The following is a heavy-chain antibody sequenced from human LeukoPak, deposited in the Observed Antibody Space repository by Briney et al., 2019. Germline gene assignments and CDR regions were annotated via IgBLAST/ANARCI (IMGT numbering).Heavy chain of an antibody. D-gene: IGHD4-17*01. CDR2: ISYDGSNK. J-gene: IGHJ4*02. Sequence: PGGSLRLSCAASGFTFSSYAMSWVRQAPGKGLEWVAVISYDGSNKYYADSVKGRFTISRDNSKNTLYLQMNSLRAEDTAVYYCARDPDAVTTTHQKVCDYWGQGTLVTVSS. CDR1: GFTFSSYA. V-gene: IGHV3-30-3*01. CDR3: ARDPDAVTTTHQKVCDY.